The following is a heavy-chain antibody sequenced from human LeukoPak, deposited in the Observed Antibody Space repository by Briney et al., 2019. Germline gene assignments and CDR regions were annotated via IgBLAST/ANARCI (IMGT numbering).Heavy chain of an antibody. CDR3: AREAQYYYDSSGYYIFDY. Sequence: ASVKVSCKASGYTFTGYYMHWVRQAPGQGLEWMGWINPNSGGTNYAQKFQGRVTMTRDTSISTAYMELSRLRSDDKAVYYCAREAQYYYDSSGYYIFDYWGQGTLVTVSS. J-gene: IGHJ4*02. D-gene: IGHD3-22*01. V-gene: IGHV1-2*02. CDR2: INPNSGGT. CDR1: GYTFTGYY.